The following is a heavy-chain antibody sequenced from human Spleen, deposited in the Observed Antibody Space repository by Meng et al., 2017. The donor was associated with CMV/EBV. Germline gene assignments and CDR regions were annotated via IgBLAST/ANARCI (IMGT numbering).Heavy chain of an antibody. CDR2: IKSSSNYI. CDR1: GFTFSDYV. D-gene: IGHD6-19*01. V-gene: IGHV3-21*01. CDR3: AIPIAVAGTHDY. Sequence: GESLKISCAASGFTFSDYVMNWVRQAPGKGLEWVSSIKSSSNYIYYADSVKGRFTISRDNAKNSLYLQMNSLRAEDTAVYYCAIPIAVAGTHDYWGQGTLVTVSS. J-gene: IGHJ4*02.